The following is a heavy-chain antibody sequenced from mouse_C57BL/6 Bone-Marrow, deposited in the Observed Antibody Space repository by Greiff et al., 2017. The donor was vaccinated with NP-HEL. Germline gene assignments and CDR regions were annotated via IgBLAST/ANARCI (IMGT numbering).Heavy chain of an antibody. V-gene: IGHV1-19*01. CDR2: INPYNGGT. D-gene: IGHD1-1*01. Sequence: VQLKQSGPVLVKPGASVKMSCKASGYTFTDYYMNWVKQSHGKSLEWIGVINPYNGGTSYNQKFKGKATLTVDKSSSTAYIELNSLTSEDSAVYYCARAPYYYGSDYWGQGTTLTVSS. CDR1: GYTFTDYY. J-gene: IGHJ2*01. CDR3: ARAPYYYGSDY.